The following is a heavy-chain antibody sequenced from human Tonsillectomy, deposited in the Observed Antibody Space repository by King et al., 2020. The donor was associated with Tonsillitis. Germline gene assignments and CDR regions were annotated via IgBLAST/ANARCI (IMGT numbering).Heavy chain of an antibody. CDR3: ARDSLAHIVGATFDY. D-gene: IGHD1-26*01. V-gene: IGHV3-33*08. CDR1: GFTFSSYG. Sequence: VQLVESGGGVVQPGRSLRLSCAASGFTFSSYGMHWVRQAPGKGLEWVAVIWYDGSNKYYADSVKGRFTISRDNSKNTLYLQMNSLRAEDTAVYYCARDSLAHIVGATFDYWGQGTLVTVSS. CDR2: IWYDGSNK. J-gene: IGHJ4*02.